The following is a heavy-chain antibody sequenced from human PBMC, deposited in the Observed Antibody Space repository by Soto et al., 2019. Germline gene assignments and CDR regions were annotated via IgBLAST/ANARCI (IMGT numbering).Heavy chain of an antibody. V-gene: IGHV3-21*06. Sequence: LRLSCAASGFIFSSSDMTWVRQAPGKGLEYVSSINYNGVYSFYAEAAKGRFVIYRDNAKNSLFLQMNSLTAEDTAVYFCARKSNSDMSGYDYFDYWGQGTLVTVSS. CDR1: GFIFSSSD. CDR2: INYNGVYS. J-gene: IGHJ4*02. CDR3: ARKSNSDMSGYDYFDY. D-gene: IGHD3-22*01.